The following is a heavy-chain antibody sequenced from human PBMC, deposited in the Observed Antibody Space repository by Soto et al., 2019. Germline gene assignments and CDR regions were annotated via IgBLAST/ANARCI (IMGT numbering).Heavy chain of an antibody. CDR2: IDSDGSST. CDR1: GFTFGSYW. J-gene: IGHJ6*02. CDR3: ARGRPYGMDV. Sequence: EVQLVESGGGLVQPGGSLRASCAASGFTFGSYWMNWVRQAPGKGLVWVSRIDSDGSSTTYADSVKGRFTTSRDNAKNTLYLQMSSLRVEDTAVYYCARGRPYGMDVWGQGTTVTVSS. V-gene: IGHV3-74*01.